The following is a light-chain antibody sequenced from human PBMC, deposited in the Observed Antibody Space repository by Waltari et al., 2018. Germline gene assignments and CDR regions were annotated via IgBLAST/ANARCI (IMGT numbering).Light chain of an antibody. CDR1: ALPNQF. J-gene: IGLJ1*01. CDR3: ESADNTGAYV. Sequence: SYELTQPPSVSVSPGQTAKITCSGDALPNQFAYWFQQKPGQAPFLIIYKDTRRPSGIPERFSGSNSGTTVTLTITGFQAEDEADYYCESADNTGAYVFGGGTKVTVL. V-gene: IGLV3-25*03. CDR2: KDT.